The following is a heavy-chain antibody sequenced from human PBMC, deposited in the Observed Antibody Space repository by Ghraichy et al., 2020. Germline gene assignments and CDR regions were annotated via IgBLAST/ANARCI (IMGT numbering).Heavy chain of an antibody. CDR3: ARFAGYRYYYGMDV. J-gene: IGHJ6*02. V-gene: IGHV4-30-2*01. D-gene: IGHD5-18*01. CDR1: GGSISSGGYS. Sequence: TLSLTCAVSGGSISSGGYSWSWIRQPPGKGLEWIGYIYHSGSTYYNPSLKSRVTISVDRSKNQFSLKLSSVTAADTAVYYCARFAGYRYYYGMDVWGQGTTVTVSS. CDR2: IYHSGST.